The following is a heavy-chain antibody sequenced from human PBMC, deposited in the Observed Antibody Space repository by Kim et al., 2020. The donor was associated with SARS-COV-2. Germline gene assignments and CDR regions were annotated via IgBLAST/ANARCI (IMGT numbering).Heavy chain of an antibody. D-gene: IGHD6-19*01. V-gene: IGHV4-4*06. CDR3: ADGSGWGFDY. J-gene: IGHJ4*02. Sequence: HSTPHPKSRVTMSGDPSKNQFSLKLSSVPAADTAVYYCADGSGWGFDYWGQGTLVTVSS.